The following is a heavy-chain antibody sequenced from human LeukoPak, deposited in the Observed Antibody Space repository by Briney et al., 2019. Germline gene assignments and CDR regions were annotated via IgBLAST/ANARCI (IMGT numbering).Heavy chain of an antibody. J-gene: IGHJ6*02. V-gene: IGHV3-30*03. CDR3: ARDYYDSSGYYYGPGDV. CDR1: GFTFGSYG. CDR2: ISYDGSNK. D-gene: IGHD3-22*01. Sequence: GGSLRLSCAASGFTFGSYGMHWVRQAPGKGLEWVAVISYDGSNKYYADSVKGRFTISRDNSKNTLYLQMNSLRAEDTAVYYCARDYYDSSGYYYGPGDVWGQGTTVTVSS.